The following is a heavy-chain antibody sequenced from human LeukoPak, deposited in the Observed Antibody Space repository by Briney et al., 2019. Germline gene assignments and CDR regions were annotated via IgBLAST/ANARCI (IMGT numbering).Heavy chain of an antibody. CDR1: GGTFSSYA. CDR2: IIPIFGTA. J-gene: IGHJ6*02. D-gene: IGHD6-13*01. Sequence: SVKVSCTASGGTFSSYAISWVRQAPGQGLEWMGRIIPIFGTANYAQKFQGRVTITADESTSTAYMELSSLRSEDTAVYYCARAAAGAPYYGMDVWGQGSTVTVSS. CDR3: ARAAAGAPYYGMDV. V-gene: IGHV1-69*13.